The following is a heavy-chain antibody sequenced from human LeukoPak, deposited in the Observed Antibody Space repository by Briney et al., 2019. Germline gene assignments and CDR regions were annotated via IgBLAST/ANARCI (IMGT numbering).Heavy chain of an antibody. CDR1: GFTFSSYW. V-gene: IGHV3-7*01. Sequence: GGSLRLSCAASGFTFSSYWMSWVRQAPGKGLEWVANIKQDGSEKYYVDSVKGRFTISRDNAKNSLYLQMNSLRAEDTAVYYCARDRVTIFGVVILRANYYYYYMDVWGKGTTVTVSS. CDR3: ARDRVTIFGVVILRANYYYYYMDV. CDR2: IKQDGSEK. J-gene: IGHJ6*03. D-gene: IGHD3-3*01.